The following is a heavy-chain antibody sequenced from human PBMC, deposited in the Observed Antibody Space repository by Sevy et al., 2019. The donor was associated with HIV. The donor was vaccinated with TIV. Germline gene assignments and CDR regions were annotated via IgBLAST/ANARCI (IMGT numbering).Heavy chain of an antibody. J-gene: IGHJ4*02. V-gene: IGHV4-59*01. D-gene: IGHD2-21*02. CDR1: GGSISSYY. CDR3: AGVGYCGGDCQPYFDY. CDR2: IYDGGST. Sequence: SETLSLTCTVSGGSISSYYWSWIRQPPGKGLEWIGYIYDGGSTNYNPSLKSRVTISVDTSKNQFSLKLSSVTAADTVVYYCAGVGYCGGDCQPYFDYWGQGTLVTVSS.